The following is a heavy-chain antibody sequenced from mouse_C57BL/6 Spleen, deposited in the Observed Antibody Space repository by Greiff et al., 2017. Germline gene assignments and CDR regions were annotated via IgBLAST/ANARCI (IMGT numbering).Heavy chain of an antibody. CDR3: ARSYGSRNY. V-gene: IGHV1-50*01. D-gene: IGHD1-1*01. CDR2: IDPSDSYT. Sequence: VQLQQPGAELVKPGASVKLSCKASGYTFTSYWMQWVKQRPGQGLEWIGEIDPSDSYTNYNQKFKGKATLTVDTSSSTAYMQLSSLTSEDSAVYYCARSYGSRNYWGQGTTLTVAS. CDR1: GYTFTSYW. J-gene: IGHJ2*01.